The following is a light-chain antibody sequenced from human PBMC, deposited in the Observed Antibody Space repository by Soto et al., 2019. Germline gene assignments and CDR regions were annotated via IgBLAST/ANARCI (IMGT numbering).Light chain of an antibody. Sequence: QSVLTQPPSVSGAPGQRVTISCTGSSSNIGAGYDVHWYQQLPGTAPKLRIYVNSNRPSGVPDRFSGSKSGTSASLAITGLQAEDEADYYCQSYDSSLDVVLGGGTKLTVL. CDR2: VNS. V-gene: IGLV1-40*01. CDR3: QSYDSSLDVV. J-gene: IGLJ2*01. CDR1: SSNIGAGYD.